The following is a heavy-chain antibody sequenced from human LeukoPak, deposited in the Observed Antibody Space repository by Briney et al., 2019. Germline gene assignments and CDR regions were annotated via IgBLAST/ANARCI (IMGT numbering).Heavy chain of an antibody. V-gene: IGHV5-51*01. CDR1: GYSFTSYW. Sequence: GESLKISGKGSGYSFTSYWIGWVRQMPGKGLEWMGIIYPGDSDTRYSPSFQGQVTISADKSISTAYMQWSSLKASDTAMYYCARSDNTVWLGESYAFDIWGQGTMVTVSS. CDR2: IYPGDSDT. D-gene: IGHD3-10*01. J-gene: IGHJ3*02. CDR3: ARSDNTVWLGESYAFDI.